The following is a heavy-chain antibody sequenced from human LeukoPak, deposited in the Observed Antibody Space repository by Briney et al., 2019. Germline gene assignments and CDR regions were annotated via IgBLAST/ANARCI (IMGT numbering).Heavy chain of an antibody. V-gene: IGHV3-30*18. CDR2: ISYDGSNK. J-gene: IGHJ4*02. Sequence: RSLRLSCAASGFTFSSYGMHWVRQAPGKGLEWVAVISYDGSNKYYADSVKGRFTISRDNSKNTLYLQMNSLRAEDTAVYYCAKDMLSSGWCWGQGTLVTVSS. CDR3: AKDMLSSGWC. CDR1: GFTFSSYG. D-gene: IGHD6-19*01.